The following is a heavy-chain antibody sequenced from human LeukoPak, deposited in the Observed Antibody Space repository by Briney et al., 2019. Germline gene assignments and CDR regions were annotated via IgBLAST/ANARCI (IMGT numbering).Heavy chain of an antibody. Sequence: GGSLRLSCAASGFTFDDYGMSWVRQAPGKGLDWVSGINWNGGSTGYADSVKGRFTISRDNAKNSLYLQMNSLRAEDTALYYCARDLFGVVNLYYYYYMDVWGKGTTVTVSS. D-gene: IGHD3-3*01. J-gene: IGHJ6*03. CDR1: GFTFDDYG. CDR2: INWNGGST. CDR3: ARDLFGVVNLYYYYYMDV. V-gene: IGHV3-20*04.